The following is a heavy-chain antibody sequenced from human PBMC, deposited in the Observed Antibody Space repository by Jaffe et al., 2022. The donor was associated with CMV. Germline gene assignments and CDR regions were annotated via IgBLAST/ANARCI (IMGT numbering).Heavy chain of an antibody. D-gene: IGHD2-15*01. J-gene: IGHJ4*02. CDR3: TRGGSPGNCVAGSCSAGHFNS. V-gene: IGHV5-51*01. CDR1: GYLFSIYW. CDR2: IWPGDSTT. Sequence: EVQLTQSGPEMRKPGESLKISCQTSGYLFSIYWIGWVRQRPGKGLEVMGVIWPGDSTTRYSPSFQGQVSMSLDKSSKTASLHLSALKASDTAIYYCTRGGSPGNCVAGSCSAGHFNSWGQGTLVTVSS.